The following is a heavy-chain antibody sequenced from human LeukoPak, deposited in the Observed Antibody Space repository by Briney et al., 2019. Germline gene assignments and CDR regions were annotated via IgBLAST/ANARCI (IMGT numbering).Heavy chain of an antibody. CDR2: INPSGGNT. J-gene: IGHJ3*02. D-gene: IGHD2/OR15-2a*01. CDR3: ARGFSARAFVFDI. CDR1: GYTLTSYY. Sequence: ASVKVSCKASGYTLTSYYMHWVRQAPGQGLEWMGIINPSGGNTSYAQKFQGRVTMTRDTSTSTVYMELSSLRSEDTAVYYCARGFSARAFVFDIWGQGTMVTVSS. V-gene: IGHV1-46*01.